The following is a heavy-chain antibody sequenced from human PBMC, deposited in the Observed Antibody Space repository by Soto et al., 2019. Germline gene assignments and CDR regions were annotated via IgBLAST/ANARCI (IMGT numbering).Heavy chain of an antibody. CDR1: GFTFSSYW. D-gene: IGHD6-6*01. CDR2: IKQDGSEK. CDR3: ARDARQKIAARGWFDP. V-gene: IGHV3-7*01. J-gene: IGHJ5*02. Sequence: GGSLRLSCAASGFTFSSYWMSWVRQAPGKGLEWVANIKQDGSEKYYVDSVKGRFTISRDNAKNSLYLQMNSLRAEDTAVYYCARDARQKIAARGWFDPWGQGTLVTVSS.